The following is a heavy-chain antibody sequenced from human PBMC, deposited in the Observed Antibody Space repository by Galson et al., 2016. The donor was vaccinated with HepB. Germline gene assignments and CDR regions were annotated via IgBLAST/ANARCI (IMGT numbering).Heavy chain of an antibody. Sequence: SLRLSCAASGFTFSTYGMHWVRQAPGKGLEWVALISYDGKSESYADSVKGRVTISRDNSKNTLYLQMHSLRAEDTAVYYCARDQTHYDTSAYYDDLDIWGQGTMVTVSS. V-gene: IGHV3-30*03. CDR2: ISYDGKSE. J-gene: IGHJ3*02. CDR1: GFTFSTYG. D-gene: IGHD3-22*01. CDR3: ARDQTHYDTSAYYDDLDI.